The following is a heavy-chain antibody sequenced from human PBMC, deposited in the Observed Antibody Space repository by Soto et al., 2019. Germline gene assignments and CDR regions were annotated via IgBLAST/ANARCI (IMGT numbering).Heavy chain of an antibody. J-gene: IGHJ6*02. CDR2: IYYSGST. CDR1: GGSISSGDYY. Sequence: SETLSLTCTVSGGSISSGDYYWSWIRQPPGKGLEWIGYIYYSGSTYYNPSLKSRVTISVDTSKNQFSLKLSSVTAADTAVYYCARDPTFGVAPSYYYYGMDVWGQGTTVTVSS. CDR3: ARDPTFGVAPSYYYYGMDV. D-gene: IGHD3-3*01. V-gene: IGHV4-30-4*01.